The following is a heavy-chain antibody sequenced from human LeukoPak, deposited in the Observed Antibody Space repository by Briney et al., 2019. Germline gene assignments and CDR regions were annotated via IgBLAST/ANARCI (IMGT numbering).Heavy chain of an antibody. J-gene: IGHJ4*02. CDR2: IKPDGSEK. V-gene: IGHV3-7*03. D-gene: IGHD3-3*01. CDR1: GFTFSNNW. CDR3: AKVGSPFGVVSDFDY. Sequence: GGSLRLSCAASGFTFSNNWMVWVRQAPGKGLEWLASIKPDGSEKNYLDSVNGRFTISRDNSKNTLYLQMNSLRAEDTAVYYCAKVGSPFGVVSDFDYWGQGTLVTVSS.